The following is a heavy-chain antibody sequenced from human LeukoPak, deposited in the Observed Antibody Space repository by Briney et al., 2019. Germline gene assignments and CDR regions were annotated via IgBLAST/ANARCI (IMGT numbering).Heavy chain of an antibody. CDR3: ARLHYYDILTGYYFDY. V-gene: IGHV5-51*01. J-gene: IGHJ4*02. CDR2: IYPGDSDT. Sequence: GESLKISCKGSGYSFTSYLIGWVRRMPGKGLEWMGIIYPGDSDTRYSPSFQGQVTISADKSISTAYLQWSSLKASDTAMYYCARLHYYDILTGYYFDYWGQGTLVTVSS. D-gene: IGHD3-9*01. CDR1: GYSFTSYL.